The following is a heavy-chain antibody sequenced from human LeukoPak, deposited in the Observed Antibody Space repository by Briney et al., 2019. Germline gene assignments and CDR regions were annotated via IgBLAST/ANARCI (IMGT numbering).Heavy chain of an antibody. CDR1: GFTFDDYG. V-gene: IGHV3-20*04. Sequence: GGSLRLSCAASGFTFDDYGMSWVRQAPGKGLEWVSGINWNGGSTGYADSVKSRFTISRDNAKDSLYLQMNSLRAEDTALYYCAREDYGDYLDYWGQGTLVTVSS. D-gene: IGHD4-17*01. J-gene: IGHJ4*02. CDR2: INWNGGST. CDR3: AREDYGDYLDY.